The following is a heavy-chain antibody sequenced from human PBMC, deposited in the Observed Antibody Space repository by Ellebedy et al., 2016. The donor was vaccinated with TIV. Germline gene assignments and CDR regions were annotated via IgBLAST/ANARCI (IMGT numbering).Heavy chain of an antibody. J-gene: IGHJ3*02. CDR2: INAGNGNT. Sequence: ASVKVSCKASGYTFTSYAMHWFRQAPGQRLEWMGWINAGNGNTKYSRKFQGRVTIPRATSASTAYMELSSLRSEYTAVYYCARGYCSGGSCSATAFDIWGQGTMVTVSS. V-gene: IGHV1-3*01. CDR1: GYTFTSYA. CDR3: ARGYCSGGSCSATAFDI. D-gene: IGHD2-15*01.